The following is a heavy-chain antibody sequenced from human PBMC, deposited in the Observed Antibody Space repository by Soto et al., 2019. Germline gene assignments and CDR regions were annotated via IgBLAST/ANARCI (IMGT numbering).Heavy chain of an antibody. V-gene: IGHV3-30*18. CDR3: AKVLSIIVADSFDI. CDR2: ISYDGTNK. J-gene: IGHJ3*02. D-gene: IGHD3-22*01. CDR1: GFTFSNYD. Sequence: QVQLVESGGGVVQPGRSLRLSCAASGFTFSNYDMHWVRQAPGKGLEWVAIISYDGTNKYYADSVKGRFTISRDNSKNTLSLQMNILRAEDTAVYYCAKVLSIIVADSFDIWGQGTMVTVSS.